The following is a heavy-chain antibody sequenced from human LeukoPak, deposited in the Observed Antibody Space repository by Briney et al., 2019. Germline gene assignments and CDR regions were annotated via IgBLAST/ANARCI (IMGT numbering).Heavy chain of an antibody. CDR1: GYTFTGYY. J-gene: IGHJ6*02. Sequence: ASVKVSCKASGYTFTGYYMHWVRQAPGQGLEWMGWINPNSGGTNYAQKFQGRVTMTRDTSISTAYMELSRLRSDDTAVYYCARDLIGPRNYDILTGYYEVYGMDVWGQGTTVTVSS. V-gene: IGHV1-2*02. CDR3: ARDLIGPRNYDILTGYYEVYGMDV. CDR2: INPNSGGT. D-gene: IGHD3-9*01.